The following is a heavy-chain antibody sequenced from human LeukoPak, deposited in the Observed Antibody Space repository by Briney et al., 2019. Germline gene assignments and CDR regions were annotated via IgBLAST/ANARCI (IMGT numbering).Heavy chain of an antibody. V-gene: IGHV3-7*01. CDR2: IKQDGRER. D-gene: IGHD6-13*01. Sequence: GGSLTLSCAAPGFAFSNFWMSWVRQAPGKGREWVANIKQDGRERYYVDSVKGRFTISRDNAKNSLYLQMNTLRGEDTAVYYCAKNSGAAAWVDYWGQGTLVTVSS. J-gene: IGHJ4*02. CDR3: AKNSGAAAWVDY. CDR1: GFAFSNFW.